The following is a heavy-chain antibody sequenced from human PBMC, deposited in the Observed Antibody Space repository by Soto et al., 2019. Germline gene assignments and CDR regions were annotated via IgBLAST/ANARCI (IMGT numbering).Heavy chain of an antibody. CDR2: ILYDGTNK. V-gene: IGHV3-30-3*01. Sequence: QVQLVESGGGVVQPGRSLRLSCVASGFTFSSYAMHWVRQAPGKGLEGVAAILYDGTNKYYADSVKGRFTISRVSYKNTLYVQMESLSAEDTAVYHCAKRGGRQISDAFDIWGQGTRVTVSS. CDR1: GFTFSSYA. D-gene: IGHD3-3*01. CDR3: AKRGGRQISDAFDI. J-gene: IGHJ3*02.